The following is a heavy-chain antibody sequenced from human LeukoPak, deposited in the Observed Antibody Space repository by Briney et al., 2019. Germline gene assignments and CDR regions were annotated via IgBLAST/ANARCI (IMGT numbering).Heavy chain of an antibody. Sequence: PGGSLRLSCAASGFTFSSYSMNWVRQAPGKGLEWVSSISSSSSYIYYADSVKGRFTISRDNAKNSLYLQMNSLRAEDTAVYYCSSDIVATGNDYWGQGTLVTVSS. CDR3: SSDIVATGNDY. CDR2: ISSSSSYI. CDR1: GFTFSSYS. J-gene: IGHJ4*02. V-gene: IGHV3-21*01. D-gene: IGHD5-12*01.